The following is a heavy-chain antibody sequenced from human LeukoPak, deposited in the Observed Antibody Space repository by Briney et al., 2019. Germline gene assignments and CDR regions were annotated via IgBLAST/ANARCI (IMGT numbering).Heavy chain of an antibody. CDR3: ATDSYSKGDY. D-gene: IGHD4-11*01. J-gene: IGHJ4*02. V-gene: IGHV3-7*05. Sequence: GGSLRLSCAASGFTFSNYWMSWVRQAPGKGLEWVANIKQDGSENNYVGSVKGRFTISRDNAKSLLYLQMNSLRAEDTVLYYCATDSYSKGDYWGQGTLVTVSS. CDR2: IKQDGSEN. CDR1: GFTFSNYW.